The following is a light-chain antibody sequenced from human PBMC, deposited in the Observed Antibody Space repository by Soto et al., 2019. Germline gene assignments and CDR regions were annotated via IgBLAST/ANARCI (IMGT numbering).Light chain of an antibody. J-gene: IGKJ2*01. V-gene: IGKV3-20*01. Sequence: EIVLTQSPGTPSLSPGESATLSCRASQSVSTKFFDWYQHKPGQAPRLLIYGTSSRASGIPDRFSGSGSGTDFTLTISRLEPEDFAVYYCQQYSSSPYTFGQGTKLEIK. CDR1: QSVSTKF. CDR3: QQYSSSPYT. CDR2: GTS.